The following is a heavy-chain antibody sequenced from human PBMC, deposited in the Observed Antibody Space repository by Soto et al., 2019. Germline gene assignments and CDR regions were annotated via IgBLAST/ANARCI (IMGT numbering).Heavy chain of an antibody. V-gene: IGHV3-33*01. CDR1: GFTFSSYG. Sequence: QVQLVESGGGVVQPGRSLRLSCAASGFTFSSYGMHWVRQAPGKGLEWVAVRWYDGSNKYYADSVKGRFTISRDNSKNTLDLQMNSRRAEDTAVYYCARGPYYYDSSGRFDPWGQGTLVTVSS. CDR3: ARGPYYYDSSGRFDP. CDR2: RWYDGSNK. D-gene: IGHD3-22*01. J-gene: IGHJ5*02.